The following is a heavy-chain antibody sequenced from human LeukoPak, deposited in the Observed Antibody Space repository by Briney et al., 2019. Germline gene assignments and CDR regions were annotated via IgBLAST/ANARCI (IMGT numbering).Heavy chain of an antibody. CDR3: AKNAGYSYGLYYFDY. V-gene: IGHV3-23*01. D-gene: IGHD5-18*01. J-gene: IGHJ4*02. CDR1: GFAFSKYA. CDR2: LISSGATT. Sequence: GGSLRLSSAASGFAFSKYAMSWVRQAPGKGLEWVSSLISSGATTYYADSVKGRFTISRDNSKNTVHLQMDSLRAEDSAIYYCAKNAGYSYGLYYFDYWGQGTLVTVSS.